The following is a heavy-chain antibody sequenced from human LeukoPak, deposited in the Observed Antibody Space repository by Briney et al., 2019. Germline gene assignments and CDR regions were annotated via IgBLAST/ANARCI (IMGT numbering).Heavy chain of an antibody. CDR2: MNRKTGNT. D-gene: IGHD2-2*01. V-gene: IGHV1-8*03. Sequence: GASVKVSCKASGYTFSSYDINWVRQAAGQGLEWMGWMNRKTGNTGFSQKFQGRVTITRDTSISTAYMELSRLTSEDTGVYYCTRGLPRDGLVVIAAANEYWGQGSLVTVSS. J-gene: IGHJ4*02. CDR1: GYTFSSYD. CDR3: TRGLPRDGLVVIAAANEY.